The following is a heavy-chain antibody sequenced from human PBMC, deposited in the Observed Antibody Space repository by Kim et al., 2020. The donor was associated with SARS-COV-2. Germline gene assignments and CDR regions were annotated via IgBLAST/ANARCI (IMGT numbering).Heavy chain of an antibody. Sequence: SETLSLTCAVYGGSFSGYYWSWIRQPPGKGLEWIGEINHSGSTNYNPSLKSRVTISVDTSKNQFSLKLSSVTAADTAVYYCARGARYYDILTGYWGHWG. V-gene: IGHV4-34*01. CDR1: GGSFSGYY. D-gene: IGHD3-9*01. CDR3: ARGARYYDILTGYWGH. CDR2: INHSGST. J-gene: IGHJ1*01.